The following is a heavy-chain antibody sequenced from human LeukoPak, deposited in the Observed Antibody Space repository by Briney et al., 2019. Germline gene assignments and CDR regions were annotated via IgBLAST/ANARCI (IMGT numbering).Heavy chain of an antibody. CDR2: ISSSSSYI. V-gene: IGHV3-21*01. Sequence: GGSLRLSCAASGFTFSDYSMNWVRQAPGKGLEWVSSISSSSSYIFYADSVRGRFSISRDNSNNTLYLQMSSLTAEDTAVYYCAKDRYGSGANYFDYWGQGTLVTVSS. D-gene: IGHD3-10*01. J-gene: IGHJ4*02. CDR3: AKDRYGSGANYFDY. CDR1: GFTFSDYS.